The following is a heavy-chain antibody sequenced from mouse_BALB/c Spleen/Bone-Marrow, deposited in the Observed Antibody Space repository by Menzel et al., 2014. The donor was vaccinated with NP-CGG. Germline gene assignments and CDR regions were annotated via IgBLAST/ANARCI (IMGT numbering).Heavy chain of an antibody. D-gene: IGHD4-1*01. CDR3: AREARTGAWFAY. J-gene: IGHJ3*01. V-gene: IGHV1-4*02. CDR1: GYTFTSYT. Sequence: QVQLKESGAELARPGASVKMSCKASGYTFTSYTIQWAKRRPGQGLEWVGYIVPSSGYTDYNQNFKDKTTLTADKSSSTAYMQLSSLTSADSAVYYCAREARTGAWFAYWGKGTLVTVSA. CDR2: IVPSSGYT.